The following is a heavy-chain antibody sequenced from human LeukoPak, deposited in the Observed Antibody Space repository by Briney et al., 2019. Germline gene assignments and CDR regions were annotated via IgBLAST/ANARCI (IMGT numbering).Heavy chain of an antibody. V-gene: IGHV3-7*01. Sequence: GGSLRLSCAASGFTFNTYWMSWVRQAPGKGLEWVANIRQDGSDKYYVDSVKGRFTISRDNAKNSLYLQMNSLRAEDTAVYYCARDGWQTYFDYWGQGTLVTVSS. J-gene: IGHJ4*02. CDR3: ARDGWQTYFDY. CDR1: GFTFNTYW. CDR2: IRQDGSDK. D-gene: IGHD5-24*01.